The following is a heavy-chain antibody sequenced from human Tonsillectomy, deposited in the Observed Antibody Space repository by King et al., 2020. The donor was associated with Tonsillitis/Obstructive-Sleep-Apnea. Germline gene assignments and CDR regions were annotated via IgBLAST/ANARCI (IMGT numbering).Heavy chain of an antibody. D-gene: IGHD3-10*01. CDR2: IYYSGST. CDR3: AREVRGVLYYFDY. CDR1: GGSISSGGYY. V-gene: IGHV4-31*03. J-gene: IGHJ4*02. Sequence: VQLQESGPGLVKPSQTLSLTCTVSGGSISSGGYYWSWIRQHPGKGLEWIGYIYYSGSTYFNPSLKSRVTISVDTSKNQFSLKLSSVTAADTAVYYCAREVRGVLYYFDYWGQGTLVTVSS.